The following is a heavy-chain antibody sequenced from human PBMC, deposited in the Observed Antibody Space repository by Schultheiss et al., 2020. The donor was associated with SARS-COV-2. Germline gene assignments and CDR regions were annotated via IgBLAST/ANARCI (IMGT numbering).Heavy chain of an antibody. Sequence: GGSLRLSCAASGFTFSSYAMSWVRQAPGKGLEWVSVISGSGGSTYYADSVKGRFTISRDNSKNTLFLQMGSLRAEDTAVYYCARVPPSERSITMVRGVIITHYGLDVWGQGATVTVSS. J-gene: IGHJ6*02. CDR3: ARVPPSERSITMVRGVIITHYGLDV. CDR2: ISGSGGST. V-gene: IGHV3-23*01. D-gene: IGHD3-10*01. CDR1: GFTFSSYA.